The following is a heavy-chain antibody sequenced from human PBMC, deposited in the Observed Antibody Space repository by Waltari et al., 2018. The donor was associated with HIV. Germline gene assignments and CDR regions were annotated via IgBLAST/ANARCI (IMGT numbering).Heavy chain of an antibody. CDR1: GFTFSNYW. Sequence: EVQLVESGGGLVQPGGSLSLSCAASGFTFSNYWFRWVRQAPGKGLEWVAYINQAGSRKYYVDSVKGRFTISRDNAKNSLYLQMNSLRAEDTAVYYCARGIAVAGRYYFYGMDVWGQGTTVTVSS. D-gene: IGHD6-19*01. CDR2: INQAGSRK. J-gene: IGHJ6*02. CDR3: ARGIAVAGRYYFYGMDV. V-gene: IGHV3-7*01.